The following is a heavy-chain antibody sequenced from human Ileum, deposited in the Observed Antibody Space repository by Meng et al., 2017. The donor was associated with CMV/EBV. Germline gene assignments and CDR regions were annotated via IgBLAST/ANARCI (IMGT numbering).Heavy chain of an antibody. CDR1: SGSFSDFF. CDR3: ARGRDFWWEMDY. J-gene: IGHJ4*02. Sequence: QLPPWGAGMLQPSGPLFLTRAVYSGSFSDFFWGWIRQPPGKGLEWIGESSHSGNTKYNPSLKSRVTISVDASKNQFSLNMRSVTAADTAVYYCARGRDFWWEMDYTGQGTLVTVSS. V-gene: IGHV4-34*01. D-gene: IGHD1-26*01. CDR2: SSHSGNT.